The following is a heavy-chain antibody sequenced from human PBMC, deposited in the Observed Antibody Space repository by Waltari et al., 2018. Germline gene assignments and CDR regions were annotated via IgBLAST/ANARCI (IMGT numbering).Heavy chain of an antibody. D-gene: IGHD2-21*02. CDR2: IYHSGST. Sequence: QVQLQESGPGLVKPSETLSLTCAVSGYSISSGYYWGWIRQPPGKGLEWIGSIYHSGSTYYNPSLKRRVTISVDTSKNQFSLKLSSGTAADTAVYYCARNDGGNSGTVFWFDPWGQGTLVTVSS. CDR1: GYSISSGYY. CDR3: ARNDGGNSGTVFWFDP. V-gene: IGHV4-38-2*01. J-gene: IGHJ5*02.